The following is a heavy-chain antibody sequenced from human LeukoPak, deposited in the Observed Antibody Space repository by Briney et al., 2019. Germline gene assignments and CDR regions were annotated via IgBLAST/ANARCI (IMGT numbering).Heavy chain of an antibody. J-gene: IGHJ4*02. D-gene: IGHD4-23*01. CDR2: ISSSGSTI. CDR1: GFTFSSYE. CDR3: AKAGGNSDYFDY. Sequence: PGGPLRLSCAASGFTFSSYEMNWVRQAPGKGLEWVSYISSSGSTIYYADSVKGRFTISRDNAKNSLHLQMNSLRAEDTAVYYCAKAGGNSDYFDYWGQGTLVTVSS. V-gene: IGHV3-48*03.